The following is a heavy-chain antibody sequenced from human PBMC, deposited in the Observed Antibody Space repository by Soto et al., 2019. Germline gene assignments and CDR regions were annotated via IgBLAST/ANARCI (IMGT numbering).Heavy chain of an antibody. CDR1: GYTFTSYG. CDR2: ISTYNGNT. J-gene: IGHJ4*02. V-gene: IGHV1-18*01. Sequence: ASVKVSCKASGYTFTSYGISWVRQAPGQGLEWMGWISTYNGNTNYAQKLRGRVTMTTDTSTSTAYMELRSLRSDDTAVYYCARGATYYYDSSGYYFDYWGQGTLVTVS. D-gene: IGHD3-22*01. CDR3: ARGATYYYDSSGYYFDY.